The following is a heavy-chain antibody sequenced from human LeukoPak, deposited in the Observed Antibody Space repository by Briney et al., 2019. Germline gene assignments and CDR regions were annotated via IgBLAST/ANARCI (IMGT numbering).Heavy chain of an antibody. J-gene: IGHJ4*02. Sequence: SETLSLTCTVSGGSMSSGGYYWSWIRQHPGKGLEWIGYIYYSGSTYYNPSLKSRVTISVDTSKNQFSLKLSSVTAADTAVYYCARGLMVAAARLYYFDYWGQGTLVTVSS. CDR1: GGSMSSGGYY. CDR3: ARGLMVAAARLYYFDY. V-gene: IGHV4-31*03. CDR2: IYYSGST. D-gene: IGHD6-13*01.